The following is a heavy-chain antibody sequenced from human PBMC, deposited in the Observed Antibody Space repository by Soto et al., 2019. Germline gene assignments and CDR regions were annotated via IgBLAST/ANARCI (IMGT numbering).Heavy chain of an antibody. V-gene: IGHV4-59*01. Sequence: SETLSLTCTVSGGSISSYYWSWLRQPPGKGLEWIGYIYYSGSTNYNPSLKSRVTISVDTSKNQFSLKLSSVTAADTAVYYCARVHGSGSYRHYNWFDPWGQGTLVTVSP. CDR2: IYYSGST. CDR3: ARVHGSGSYRHYNWFDP. CDR1: GGSISSYY. D-gene: IGHD3-10*01. J-gene: IGHJ5*02.